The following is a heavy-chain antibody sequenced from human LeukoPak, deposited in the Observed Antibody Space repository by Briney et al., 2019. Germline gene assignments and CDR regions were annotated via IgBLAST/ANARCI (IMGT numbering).Heavy chain of an antibody. CDR1: GYSFTSYW. D-gene: IGHD6-6*01. Sequence: GESLKISCKGSGYSFTSYWIGWVRQMPGKGLEWMGIIYPGDSDTRYSPSFQGQVTISADKSISTAYLQWSSLKASDTAMYYCARRQLVYSSSSKQWNWFDPWGQGTLVTVSS. J-gene: IGHJ5*02. CDR3: ARRQLVYSSSSKQWNWFDP. V-gene: IGHV5-51*01. CDR2: IYPGDSDT.